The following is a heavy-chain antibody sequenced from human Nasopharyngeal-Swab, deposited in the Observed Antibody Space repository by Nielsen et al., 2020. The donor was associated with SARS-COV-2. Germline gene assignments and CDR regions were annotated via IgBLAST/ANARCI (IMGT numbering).Heavy chain of an antibody. J-gene: IGHJ4*02. CDR2: IYYSVGT. CDR1: GGSISSSGSY. Sequence: SETLSLTCTVSGGSISSSGSYWCWIRQPPGKGLEWIVSIYYSVGTFYNPSLKSRVTISVDTSNNQFSLKLYPVTAADTAVYFCVRGGGYSFGYNDYWGQGNLVTVSS. CDR3: VRGGGYSFGYNDY. V-gene: IGHV4-39*07. D-gene: IGHD5-18*01.